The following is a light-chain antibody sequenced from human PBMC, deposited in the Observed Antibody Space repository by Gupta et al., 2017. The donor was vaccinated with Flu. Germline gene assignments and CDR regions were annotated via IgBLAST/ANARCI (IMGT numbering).Light chain of an antibody. V-gene: IGLV3-21*02. CDR1: NIGSKS. CDR2: DDG. Sequence: SSVLTQPPSVSVAPGPTARITCRGTNIGSKSVHWYQQKPGQAPVLVVHDDGDRPSGIPERVSGSSYGNTATLTISRVEAGDEAAYYCQSRDSRSDHVVFGGGTKLTVL. J-gene: IGLJ3*02. CDR3: QSRDSRSDHVV.